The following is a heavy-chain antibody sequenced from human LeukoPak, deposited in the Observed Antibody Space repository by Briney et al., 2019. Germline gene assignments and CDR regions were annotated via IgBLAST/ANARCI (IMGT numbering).Heavy chain of an antibody. D-gene: IGHD3/OR15-3a*01. CDR2: IYYSGST. Sequence: SQTLSLTCTVSGGSISSGGYYWSSIRQHPGKGLEWIGYIYYSGSTYYNPSLKSRVTISVDTSKNQFSLKLSSVTAADTAVYYCARVGLMTSPGFHYYYMDVWGKGTTVTVSS. V-gene: IGHV4-31*03. CDR1: GGSISSGGYY. J-gene: IGHJ6*03. CDR3: ARVGLMTSPGFHYYYMDV.